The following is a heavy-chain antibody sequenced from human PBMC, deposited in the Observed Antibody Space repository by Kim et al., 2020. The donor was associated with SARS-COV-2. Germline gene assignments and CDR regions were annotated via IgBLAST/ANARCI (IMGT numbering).Heavy chain of an antibody. CDR2: ISGSGGST. Sequence: GGSQRLSCAASGFTFSSYAMSWVRQAPGKGLEWVSAISGSGGSTYYADSVKGRFTISRDNSKNTLYLQMNSLRAEDTAVYYCAKDPYGSGSYFDYWGQGTLVTVSS. J-gene: IGHJ4*02. CDR1: GFTFSSYA. V-gene: IGHV3-23*01. D-gene: IGHD3-10*01. CDR3: AKDPYGSGSYFDY.